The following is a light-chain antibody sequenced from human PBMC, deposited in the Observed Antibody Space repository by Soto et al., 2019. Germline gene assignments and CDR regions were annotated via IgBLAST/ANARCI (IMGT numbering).Light chain of an antibody. J-gene: IGLJ2*01. CDR1: NSNIGNTD. V-gene: IGLV1-51*01. CDR2: DND. Sequence: QSVLTQPPSLSAAPGQKVTISCSGRNSNIGNTDVSWYQLFPGTAPKLLIYDNDRRPSGIPDRFSASKSGTLATLAITGLQTGDEADYSCGTWDSRLSVVVFGGGTKLTVL. CDR3: GTWDSRLSVVV.